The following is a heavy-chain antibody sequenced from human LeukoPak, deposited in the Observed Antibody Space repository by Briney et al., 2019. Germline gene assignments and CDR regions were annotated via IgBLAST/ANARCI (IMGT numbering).Heavy chain of an antibody. V-gene: IGHV4-38-2*01. Sequence: SETLSLTCAVFRYSISSGYYWGWIRQPPGKGLDWIRTIYHDGTTYYNPSLKSRVTISVDTSKNQYSLKLRSVTAADTAMYYCARQGNCNNTNCHNLFDPWGQGTLVTVSS. CDR2: IYHDGTT. D-gene: IGHD2-2*01. CDR3: ARQGNCNNTNCHNLFDP. J-gene: IGHJ5*02. CDR1: RYSISSGYY.